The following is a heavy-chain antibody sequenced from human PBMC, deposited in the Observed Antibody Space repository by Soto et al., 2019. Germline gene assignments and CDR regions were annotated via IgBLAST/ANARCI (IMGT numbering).Heavy chain of an antibody. D-gene: IGHD3-22*01. V-gene: IGHV1-46*01. Sequence: GASVKVSCKASGYTFTSYYMHWVRQAPGQGLGWMGIINPSGGSTSYAQKFQGRVTMTRDTSTSTVYMELSSLRSEDTAVYYCARVLYYDSSGYLPYGMDVWGQGTTVTVSS. CDR3: ARVLYYDSSGYLPYGMDV. J-gene: IGHJ6*02. CDR1: GYTFTSYY. CDR2: INPSGGST.